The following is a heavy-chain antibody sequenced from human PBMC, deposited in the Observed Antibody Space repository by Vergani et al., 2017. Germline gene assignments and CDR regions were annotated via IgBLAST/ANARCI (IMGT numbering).Heavy chain of an antibody. V-gene: IGHV3-23*01. CDR1: GFTFSSYA. CDR3: AKDPKSSGWYGEVDY. CDR2: ISGSGVST. Sequence: EVQLLESGGGLVQPGGSLRLSCAASGFTFSSYAMSWVRQAPGKGREWVSAISGSGVSTYYADSVKGRFTISRDNSKNTLYLQMNSLRAEDTAVYYCAKDPKSSGWYGEVDYWGQGTLVTVSS. J-gene: IGHJ4*02. D-gene: IGHD6-19*01.